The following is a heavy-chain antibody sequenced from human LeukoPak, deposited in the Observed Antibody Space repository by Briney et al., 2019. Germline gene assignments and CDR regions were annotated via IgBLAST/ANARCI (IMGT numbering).Heavy chain of an antibody. V-gene: IGHV3-7*01. CDR3: ARDSGYCGGDCYSNFDY. Sequence: GGSLRLSCAASGFTFSSYWMSWVRQAPGKGLEWVANIKQDGSEKYYVDSVKGRFTISRDNAKNSLYLQMNSQRAEDTAVYYCARDSGYCGGDCYSNFDYWGQGTLVTVSS. CDR1: GFTFSSYW. D-gene: IGHD2-21*02. CDR2: IKQDGSEK. J-gene: IGHJ4*02.